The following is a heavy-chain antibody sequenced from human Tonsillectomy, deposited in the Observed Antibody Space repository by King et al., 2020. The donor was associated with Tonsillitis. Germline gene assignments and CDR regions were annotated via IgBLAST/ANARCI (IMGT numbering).Heavy chain of an antibody. V-gene: IGHV3-23*04. CDR3: AKCPYDFWSGGLYYAMDV. CDR1: GFTFSTYA. Sequence: VQLVESGGGLVQPGGSLRLSCAASGFTFSTYAMTWVRQAPGKGLEWVSVMSGAGARTYHADSVKGRFTISRDNSNNTLYLQMNGLRAEDTAVYYCAKCPYDFWSGGLYYAMDVWGQGTTVTVSS. J-gene: IGHJ6*02. CDR2: MSGAGART. D-gene: IGHD3-3*01.